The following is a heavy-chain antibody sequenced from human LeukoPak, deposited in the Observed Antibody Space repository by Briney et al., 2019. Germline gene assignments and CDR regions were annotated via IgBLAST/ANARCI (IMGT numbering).Heavy chain of an antibody. J-gene: IGHJ4*02. D-gene: IGHD1-1*01. CDR3: AREKRTGERGNRGGYFEY. CDR1: GFIFGGYG. Sequence: PGGSLRLSCVASGFIFGGYGMHWVRQAPGKGLEWLAMTWFDGSYKFYADSVKGRFTISRDNAKNTLYLQMNSLRADDTAMYYCAREKRTGERGNRGGYFEYWGQGALVTVSS. CDR2: TWFDGSYK. V-gene: IGHV3-33*01.